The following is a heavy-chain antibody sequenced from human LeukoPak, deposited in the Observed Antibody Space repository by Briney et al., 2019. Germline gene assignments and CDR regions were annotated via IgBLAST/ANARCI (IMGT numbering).Heavy chain of an antibody. Sequence: GRSLRLSCAASGFTFSRYGMHWVRQAPGKGLEWVAVISYDESNKYYIDSVKGRFTISRDNSKNTLYLQMNSLRAEDTAVYYCAKRRGTYYDFWSGYGAFDIWGQGTMVTVSS. CDR1: GFTFSRYG. V-gene: IGHV3-30*18. CDR3: AKRRGTYYDFWSGYGAFDI. J-gene: IGHJ3*02. D-gene: IGHD3-3*01. CDR2: ISYDESNK.